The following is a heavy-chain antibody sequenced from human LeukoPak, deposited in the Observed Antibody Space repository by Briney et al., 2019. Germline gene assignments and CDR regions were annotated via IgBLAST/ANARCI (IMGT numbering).Heavy chain of an antibody. CDR2: IYYSGST. Sequence: SGTLSPTCAVSGGSISSYYWSWIRQPPGKGLEWIGYIYYSGSTNYNPSLKSRVTISVDTSKNQFSLKLSSVTAADTAVYYCARYSGSSIDYWGQGTLVTVSS. V-gene: IGHV4-59*01. D-gene: IGHD1-26*01. J-gene: IGHJ4*02. CDR3: ARYSGSSIDY. CDR1: GGSISSYY.